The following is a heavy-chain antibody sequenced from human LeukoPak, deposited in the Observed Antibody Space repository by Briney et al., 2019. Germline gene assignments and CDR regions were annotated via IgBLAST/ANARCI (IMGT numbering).Heavy chain of an antibody. J-gene: IGHJ3*02. V-gene: IGHV3-21*01. D-gene: IGHD6-19*01. CDR2: ISSSSSYI. CDR1: GFAFSSYS. Sequence: PGGSLRLSCAASGFAFSSYSMNWVRQAPGKGLEWVSSISSSSSYIYYADSVKGRFTISRDNARNSLYLQMNSLRAEDTAVYYCARDLMEQWLDQRVMAFDIRGQGTMVTVSS. CDR3: ARDLMEQWLDQRVMAFDI.